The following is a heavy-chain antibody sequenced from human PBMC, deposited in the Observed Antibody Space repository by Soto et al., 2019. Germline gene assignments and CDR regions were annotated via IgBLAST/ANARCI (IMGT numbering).Heavy chain of an antibody. V-gene: IGHV3-23*01. D-gene: IGHD1-26*01. CDR1: GFTFSSYA. CDR3: SRRGSGSYYDY. Sequence: EVQLLESGGGLVQPGGSLRLSCAASGFTFSSYAMRWVRQAPVNGLEWVSAISGSGGSTYYADSVKGRFTISSDNSNNTLYLQMYSLRAEDTAVYYGSRRGSGSYYDYWGQGTRVTVSS. J-gene: IGHJ4*02. CDR2: ISGSGGST.